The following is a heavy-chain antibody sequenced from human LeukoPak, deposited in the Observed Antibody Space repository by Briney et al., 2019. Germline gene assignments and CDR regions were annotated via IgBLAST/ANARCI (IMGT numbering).Heavy chain of an antibody. Sequence: GASVKVSCKASGYTFTSNCIHWVRRAPGQGLEWMGLIYPRDGSTSYAQKFQGRVTVTRDTSTSTVHMELSGLRSEDTAVYYCARDQEGFDYWGQGTLVTVSS. CDR2: IYPRDGST. V-gene: IGHV1-46*01. CDR3: ARDQEGFDY. CDR1: GYTFTSNC. J-gene: IGHJ4*02.